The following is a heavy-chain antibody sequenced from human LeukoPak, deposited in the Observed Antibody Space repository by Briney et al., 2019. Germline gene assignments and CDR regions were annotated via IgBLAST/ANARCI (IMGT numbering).Heavy chain of an antibody. J-gene: IGHJ6*02. D-gene: IGHD3-10*01. V-gene: IGHV3-21*01. Sequence: GGSLRLSCAASGFTFSSYSMNWVRQAPGKGLEWVSSISSSSSYIYYADSVKGRFTISRDTAKNSLYLQMNSLRAEDTAVYYCARDVSRCYGSGRTHESYGMDVWGQGTTVTVSS. CDR3: ARDVSRCYGSGRTHESYGMDV. CDR2: ISSSSSYI. CDR1: GFTFSSYS.